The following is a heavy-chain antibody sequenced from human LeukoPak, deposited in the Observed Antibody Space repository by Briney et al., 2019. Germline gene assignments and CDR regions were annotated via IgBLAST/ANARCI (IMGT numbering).Heavy chain of an antibody. Sequence: QPGGSLILSCAASGFTFSTYSMSWVRQAPGKGLEWVSYISGSSSAMLYADSVKGRFTLSRDNAKNSLYLQMNSLRDEDTAVYYCARGSSNHGGLFDYWGQGTLVTVSS. J-gene: IGHJ4*02. CDR3: ARGSSNHGGLFDY. D-gene: IGHD3-16*01. V-gene: IGHV3-48*02. CDR1: GFTFSTYS. CDR2: ISGSSSAM.